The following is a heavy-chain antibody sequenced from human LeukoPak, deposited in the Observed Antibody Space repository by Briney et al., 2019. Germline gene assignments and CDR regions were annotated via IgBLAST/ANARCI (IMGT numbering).Heavy chain of an antibody. CDR2: INPNSGGT. D-gene: IGHD6-19*01. CDR1: GYTFTSYD. J-gene: IGHJ3*02. CDR3: ARFGLGKHIEVAGIPFDI. V-gene: IGHV1-2*02. Sequence: VASVKVSCKASGYTFTSYDINWVRQAPGQGLEWMGWINPNSGGTNYAQKFQGRVTMTRDTSISTAYMELRSLRSDDAAVYYCARFGLGKHIEVAGIPFDIWGQGTMVTVSS.